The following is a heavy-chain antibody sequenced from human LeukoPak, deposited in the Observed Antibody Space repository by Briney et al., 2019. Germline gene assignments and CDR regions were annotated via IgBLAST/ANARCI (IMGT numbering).Heavy chain of an antibody. J-gene: IGHJ5*02. CDR1: GGSISSYY. CDR3: ARRMGQDSSGYYSSTNWFDP. CDR2: IYYSGST. V-gene: IGHV4-59*08. D-gene: IGHD3-22*01. Sequence: PSETLSLTCTASGGSISSYYWSWIRQPPGKGLEWIGYIYYSGSTNYNPSLKSRVTISVDTSKNQFSLKLSSVTAADTAVYYCARRMGQDSSGYYSSTNWFDPWGQGTLVTVSS.